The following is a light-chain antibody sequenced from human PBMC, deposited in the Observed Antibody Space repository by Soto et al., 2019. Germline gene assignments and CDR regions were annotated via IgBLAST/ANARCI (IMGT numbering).Light chain of an antibody. CDR3: DHDHECPIT. V-gene: IGKV3D-15*01. Sequence: ETVMTQSPGTLSVSPGERATLSCRASQSVSSNLAWYQQQPGQAPRLLIYDASARATGIPARFSGSGSGTEFTPANSSLQSEDFAVDYCDHDHECPITFGGGTEVEIK. CDR1: QSVSSN. J-gene: IGKJ4*01. CDR2: DAS.